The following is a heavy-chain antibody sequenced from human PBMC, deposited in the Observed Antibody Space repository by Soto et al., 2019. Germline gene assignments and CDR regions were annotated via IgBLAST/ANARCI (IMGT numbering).Heavy chain of an antibody. CDR2: ISAYNGNT. CDR1: GYTFTSYG. CDR3: ARDDVYCSGGSCYSDY. D-gene: IGHD2-15*01. J-gene: IGHJ4*02. Sequence: ASVKVSCKASGYTFTSYGISWVRQAPGQGLEWMGWISAYNGNTNYAQKLQGRVTMTTDTSTSTAYMELRSLRSDDTAVYYCARDDVYCSGGSCYSDYWGQGTLVTVSS. V-gene: IGHV1-18*01.